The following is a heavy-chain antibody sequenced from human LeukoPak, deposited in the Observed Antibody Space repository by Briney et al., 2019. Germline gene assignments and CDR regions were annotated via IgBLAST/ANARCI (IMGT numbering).Heavy chain of an antibody. V-gene: IGHV4-34*01. D-gene: IGHD6-13*01. CDR2: INHSGST. J-gene: IGHJ1*01. CDR1: GGSFSGYY. CDR3: AGVTSYSSSWREYFQH. Sequence: SETLSLTCAVYGGSFSGYYWSWIRQPPGKGLEWIGEINHSGSTNYNPSLKSRVTISVDTSKNQFSLKLSSVTAADTAVYYCAGVTSYSSSWREYFQHWGQGTLVTVSS.